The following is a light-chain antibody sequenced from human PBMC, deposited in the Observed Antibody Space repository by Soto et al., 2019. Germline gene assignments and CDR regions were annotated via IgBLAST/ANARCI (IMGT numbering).Light chain of an antibody. Sequence: QSVLTPPPSVSGSTGQTVTISCTRTSTDFVSYNRVSWYKQPPGTAPKLMIYEVSKRPSGVPDRFSGSKSGNTASLTISGLQAADEADYYRRLYTSENAYVFGTGTKV. CDR2: EVS. V-gene: IGLV2-18*01. CDR1: STDFVSYNR. J-gene: IGLJ1*01. CDR3: RLYTSENAYV.